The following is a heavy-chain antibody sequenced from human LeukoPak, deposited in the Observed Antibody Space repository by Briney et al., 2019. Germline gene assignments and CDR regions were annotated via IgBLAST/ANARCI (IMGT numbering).Heavy chain of an antibody. D-gene: IGHD6-13*01. Sequence: PSGTLSLTCTVSGGSISGYYWSWIRQPPGKGLEWVGYIYYSGRTNYNPSLKSRVAISVDTSRNQFSLTLSSVTAADTAVYFCARTFSSSYPDAFDIWGQGTVVTVSS. CDR3: ARTFSSSYPDAFDI. V-gene: IGHV4-59*08. J-gene: IGHJ3*02. CDR1: GGSISGYY. CDR2: IYYSGRT.